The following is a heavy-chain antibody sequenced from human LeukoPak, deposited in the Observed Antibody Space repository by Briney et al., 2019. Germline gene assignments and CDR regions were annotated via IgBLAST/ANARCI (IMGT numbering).Heavy chain of an antibody. CDR3: ARWDSSAWFYDF. V-gene: IGHV4-59*08. CDR2: IYYSGLT. Sequence: PSETLSLTCTVSGGSISSYYWSWIRQPPGKALEWIAYIYYSGLTNYNPSLKSRVTISVDTSKNQFSLKLSSVTAADTAVYYCARWDSSAWFYDFWGQGTLVTVYS. CDR1: GGSISSYY. D-gene: IGHD6-19*01. J-gene: IGHJ4*02.